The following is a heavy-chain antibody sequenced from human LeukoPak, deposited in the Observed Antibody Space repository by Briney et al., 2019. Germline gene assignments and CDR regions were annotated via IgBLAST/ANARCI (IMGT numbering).Heavy chain of an antibody. J-gene: IGHJ4*02. V-gene: IGHV5-51*01. CDR1: GYSFTSYW. Sequence: GESLKISCKGSGYSFTSYWIGWVRPMPGKGLEWMGIIYPGDSDTRYSPSFQGQVTISADKSISTAYLQWSSLKASDTAMYYCARKLYCGGDCHPRPLDYWGQGTLVTVSS. CDR2: IYPGDSDT. CDR3: ARKLYCGGDCHPRPLDY. D-gene: IGHD2-21*02.